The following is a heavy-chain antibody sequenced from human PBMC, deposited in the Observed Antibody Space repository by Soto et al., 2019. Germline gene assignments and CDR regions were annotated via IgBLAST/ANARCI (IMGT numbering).Heavy chain of an antibody. CDR1: GFTFSSYA. V-gene: IGHV3-30-3*01. CDR3: ASGDYYDSSGRGGFDY. D-gene: IGHD3-22*01. J-gene: IGHJ4*02. Sequence: GGSLRLSCAASGFTFSSYAMHWVHQAPGKGLEWVAVISYDGSNKYYADSVKGRFTISRDNSKNTLYLQMNSLRAEDTAVYYCASGDYYDSSGRGGFDYWGQGTLVTVSS. CDR2: ISYDGSNK.